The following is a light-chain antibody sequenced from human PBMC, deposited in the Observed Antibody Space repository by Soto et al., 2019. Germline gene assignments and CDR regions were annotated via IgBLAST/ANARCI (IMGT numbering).Light chain of an antibody. CDR1: SSNVGPNS. J-gene: IGLJ1*01. CDR3: GAWDDRLNVDV. CDR2: DNN. Sequence: QSVLTQPPSVSAAPGQAVTISCAGSSSNVGPNSLSWYQQLPGTAPKLVIYDNNKRPSGIPARFSGSKSGTSATLGITGLQTGDEADYYCGAWDDRLNVDVFGGGTKLTVL. V-gene: IGLV1-51*01.